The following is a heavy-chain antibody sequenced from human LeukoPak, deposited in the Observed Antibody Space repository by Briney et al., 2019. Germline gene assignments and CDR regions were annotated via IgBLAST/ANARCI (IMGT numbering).Heavy chain of an antibody. CDR3: ARDNGWSADF. J-gene: IGHJ4*02. CDR1: GFTFSRHW. V-gene: IGHV3-7*03. Sequence: GGSLRLSCAASGFTFSRHWMYWVRQAPGKGLEWVANIKQDGSAKPYVDSVKGRFTISRDNAKNSLFLQMNSLRAEDTAVYYCARDNGWSADFWGRGTLVTVSS. CDR2: IKQDGSAK. D-gene: IGHD2-15*01.